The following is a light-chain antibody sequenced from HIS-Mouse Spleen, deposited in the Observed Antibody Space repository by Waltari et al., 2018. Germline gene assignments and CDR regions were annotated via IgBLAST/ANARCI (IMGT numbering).Light chain of an antibody. CDR1: QSVLYSSNNKNY. V-gene: IGKV4-1*01. Sequence: DIVMTQSPDSLAVSLGERATINFKSSQSVLYSSNNKNYLAWYQQKPGQPPNLLIYWASTRESGVPDRFSGSGSGTDFTLTISSLQAEDVAVYYCQQYYSTPYTFGQGTKLEIK. J-gene: IGKJ2*01. CDR2: WAS. CDR3: QQYYSTPYT.